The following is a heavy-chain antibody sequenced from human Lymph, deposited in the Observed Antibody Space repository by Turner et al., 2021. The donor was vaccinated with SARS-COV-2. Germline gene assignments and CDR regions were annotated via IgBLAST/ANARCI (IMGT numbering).Heavy chain of an antibody. V-gene: IGHV3-43*02. CDR2: ISGDGGGT. CDR3: AKDPGYCSGGSCYSRKYFDF. Sequence: EVQLVESGGGLVQPGGSLRLSCAASGFTFDGYAMHWVRQARGKGLEWVSLISGDGGGTYYADSVKGRCTISRDNSKNSLSLQMNSLRAEDTALYYCAKDPGYCSGGSCYSRKYFDFWGQGTLATVSA. CDR1: GFTFDGYA. J-gene: IGHJ4*02. D-gene: IGHD2-15*01.